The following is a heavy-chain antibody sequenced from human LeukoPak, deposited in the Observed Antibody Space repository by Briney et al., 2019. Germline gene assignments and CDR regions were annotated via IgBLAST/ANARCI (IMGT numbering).Heavy chain of an antibody. Sequence: GGSLRLSCAASGFTFSSYAMHWVRQAPGKGLEWVAVISYDGSNKYYADSVKGRFTISRDNSKNTLYLQMNSLRAEDTAVYYCAREEGITGPYFDYWGQGTLVTVTS. CDR3: AREEGITGPYFDY. J-gene: IGHJ4*02. V-gene: IGHV3-30-3*01. CDR1: GFTFSSYA. CDR2: ISYDGSNK. D-gene: IGHD1-20*01.